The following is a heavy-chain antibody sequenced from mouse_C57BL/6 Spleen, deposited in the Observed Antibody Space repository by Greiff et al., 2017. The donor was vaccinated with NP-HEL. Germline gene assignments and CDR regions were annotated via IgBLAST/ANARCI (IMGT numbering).Heavy chain of an antibody. D-gene: IGHD1-1*01. CDR2: INPNYGTT. CDR1: GYSFTDYN. V-gene: IGHV1-39*01. Sequence: EVQLVESGPELVKPGASVKISCKASGYSFTDYNMNWVKQSNGKSLEWIGVINPNYGTTSYNQKFKGKATLTVDQSSSTAYMQLNSLTSEDSAVYYCARRYYGSSYEETYYAMDYWGQGTSVTVSS. CDR3: ARRYYGSSYEETYYAMDY. J-gene: IGHJ4*01.